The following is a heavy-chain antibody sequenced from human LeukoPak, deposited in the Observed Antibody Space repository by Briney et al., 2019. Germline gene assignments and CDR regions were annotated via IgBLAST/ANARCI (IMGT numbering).Heavy chain of an antibody. CDR1: GGSFSGYY. V-gene: IGHV4-34*01. CDR2: INHSGST. Sequence: SQTLSLTCAVYGGSFSGYYWSWIRQPPGKGLEWIGEINHSGSTNYNPPLKSRVTISVDTSKNQFSLKLSSVTAADTAVYYCARVGEYTSRGHNVYYFDYWGQGTLVTVSS. CDR3: ARVGEYTSRGHNVYYFDY. J-gene: IGHJ4*02. D-gene: IGHD6-6*01.